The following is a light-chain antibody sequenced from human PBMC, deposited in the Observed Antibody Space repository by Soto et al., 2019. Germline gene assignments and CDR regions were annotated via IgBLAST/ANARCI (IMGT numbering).Light chain of an antibody. V-gene: IGKV3-20*01. CDR2: GAS. J-gene: IGKJ4*01. CDR3: QQIISYPLT. Sequence: EKVLKKSLGTLSVYPGERATLSCRTSQSVSSSDLAWYQQKPGQAPSLLIYGASSRATGLPDRFSGSGSGTDFPLTICRLEPEYFAVYCCQQIISYPLTFGGGTKVDIK. CDR1: QSVSSSD.